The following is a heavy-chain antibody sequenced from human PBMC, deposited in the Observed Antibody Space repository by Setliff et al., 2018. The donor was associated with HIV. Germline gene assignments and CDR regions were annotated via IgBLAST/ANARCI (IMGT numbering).Heavy chain of an antibody. CDR1: GYAFTSYH. Sequence: ASVKVSCKTSGYAFTSYHIHWVRQAPGQGLEWMGKIFVGDSTTHYAQKFQGRVTLTSDTTTNTVYMELSSLRSEDTAVYYCAREGPKTYYFDYWGQGTQVTVSS. CDR2: IFVGDSTT. V-gene: IGHV1-46*01. J-gene: IGHJ4*02. CDR3: AREGPKTYYFDY.